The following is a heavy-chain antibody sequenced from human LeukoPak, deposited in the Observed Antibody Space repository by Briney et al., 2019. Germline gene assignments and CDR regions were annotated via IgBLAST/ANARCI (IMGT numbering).Heavy chain of an antibody. V-gene: IGHV3-23*01. D-gene: IGHD2-2*01. Sequence: PGGSLRLSCAASGFTFSSYAMSWVRQAPGKGLEWVSAISGSGGSTYYADSVKGRFTISRDNSKNALYLQMNSLRAEDTAVYYCAKDLKPNSYDYYYYMDVWGKGTTVTVSS. CDR1: GFTFSSYA. J-gene: IGHJ6*03. CDR3: AKDLKPNSYDYYYYMDV. CDR2: ISGSGGST.